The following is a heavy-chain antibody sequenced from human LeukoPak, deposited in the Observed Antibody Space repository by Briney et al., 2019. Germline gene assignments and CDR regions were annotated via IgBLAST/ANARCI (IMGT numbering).Heavy chain of an antibody. Sequence: SETLSLTCTVSGGSINAYYWSWIRQPPGKGLEWIAYVRDNGENNYNPSLKSRVAISVDTANNQISLRLNLVTAADTAIYYCARQPANTAAFDIWGLGTMVTVSS. V-gene: IGHV4-59*08. J-gene: IGHJ3*02. CDR2: VRDNGEN. CDR1: GGSINAYY. D-gene: IGHD5-18*01. CDR3: ARQPANTAAFDI.